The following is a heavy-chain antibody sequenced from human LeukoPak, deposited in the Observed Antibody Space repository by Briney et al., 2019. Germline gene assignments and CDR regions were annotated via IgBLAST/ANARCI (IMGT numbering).Heavy chain of an antibody. CDR1: GGSISSGSYY. Sequence: SQTLSLTCTVSGGSISSGSYYWSWLRQPPGKGLEWIGYIYYTGNTNYNPSLKSRVTISVDTSKKQFSLKLSSVTAADTAVYYCARDRGQSGKEFDYWGQGTLVTVSS. CDR3: ARDRGQSGKEFDY. CDR2: IYYTGNT. J-gene: IGHJ4*02. D-gene: IGHD3-10*01. V-gene: IGHV4-61*01.